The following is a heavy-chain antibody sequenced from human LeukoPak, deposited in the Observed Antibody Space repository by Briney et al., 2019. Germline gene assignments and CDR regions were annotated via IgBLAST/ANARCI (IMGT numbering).Heavy chain of an antibody. J-gene: IGHJ4*02. CDR1: GFGLGSNN. D-gene: IGHD1-14*01. CDR3: ARRPGN. Sequence: GGSLRLSCVAPGFGLGSNNMSWVRQAPGKGLEWVSLIYSGGAIRYADSVKGRFTISRDSSKNTLFLQMNDLTVEDTARYYCARRPGNWGQGILVTVSS. V-gene: IGHV3-53*01. CDR2: IYSGGAI.